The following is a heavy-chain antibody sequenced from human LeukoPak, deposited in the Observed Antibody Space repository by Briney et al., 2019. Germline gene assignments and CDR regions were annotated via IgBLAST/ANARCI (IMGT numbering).Heavy chain of an antibody. CDR2: IKQDGSEK. J-gene: IGHJ6*02. V-gene: IGHV3-7*05. Sequence: PGGSLRLSCAASGFTFSSYWLNWVRQAPGKGLEWLASIKQDGSEKYYVGSVKGRITISRDNAENSLYLQLNSLRAEDTAVYFCARISWALDGMDVWGQGTTVTVSS. CDR1: GFTFSSYW. D-gene: IGHD7-27*01. CDR3: ARISWALDGMDV.